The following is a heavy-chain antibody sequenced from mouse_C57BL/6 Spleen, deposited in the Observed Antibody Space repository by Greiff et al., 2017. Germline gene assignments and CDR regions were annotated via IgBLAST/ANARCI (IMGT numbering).Heavy chain of an antibody. CDR1: GYAFSSSW. CDR2: IYPGDGDT. CDR3: AREDGYYEAWFAY. D-gene: IGHD2-3*01. J-gene: IGHJ3*01. V-gene: IGHV1-82*01. Sequence: VQLQQSGPELVKPGASVKISCKASGYAFSSSWMNWVKQRPGKGLEWIGRIYPGDGDTNYNGKFKGKATLTADKSSSTAYMQLSSLTSEDSAVYFCAREDGYYEAWFAYWGQGTLVTVAA.